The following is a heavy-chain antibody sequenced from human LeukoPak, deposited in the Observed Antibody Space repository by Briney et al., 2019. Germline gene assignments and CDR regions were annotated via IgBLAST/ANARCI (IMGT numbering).Heavy chain of an antibody. V-gene: IGHV3-48*03. CDR3: ARLLVDTPDVDA. CDR1: GFTFSSYE. D-gene: IGHD5-18*01. Sequence: AGGSLRLSCAASGFTFSSYEMHGVRQAPGKGLEWVADISSSGTTIYCADSVKGRFTISRDNAKNSLYLQMNSLRAEDTAVYYCARLLVDTPDVDAWGQGTLVTVSS. CDR2: ISSSGTTI. J-gene: IGHJ5*02.